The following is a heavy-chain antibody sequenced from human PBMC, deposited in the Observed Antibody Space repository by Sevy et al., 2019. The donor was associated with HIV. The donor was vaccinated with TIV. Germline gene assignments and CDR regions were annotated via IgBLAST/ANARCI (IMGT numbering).Heavy chain of an antibody. CDR2: IKQDGSVR. Sequence: GGSLRLSCVGSGFNLNSYWMSWVRQAPGKGLEWVANIKQDGSVRFYVDSVKGLFTISRDNARNLVYLQMNSLSLEDTALYYCVRAIAADGSFWGQGTLVTVSS. CDR3: VRAIAADGSF. J-gene: IGHJ4*02. CDR1: GFNLNSYW. D-gene: IGHD6-13*01. V-gene: IGHV3-7*01.